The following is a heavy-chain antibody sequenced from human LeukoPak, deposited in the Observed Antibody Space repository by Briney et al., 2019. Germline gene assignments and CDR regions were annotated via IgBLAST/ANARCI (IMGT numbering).Heavy chain of an antibody. CDR1: GGSISSSSYY. Sequence: PSETLSLTCTVSGGSISSSSYYWGWIRQPPGKGLEWIGSIYYSGSTYYNPSLKSRVTISVDTSKNQFSLKLSSVTAADTAVYYCARVYWDNWFDPWGQGTLVTVSS. J-gene: IGHJ5*02. D-gene: IGHD2-15*01. CDR2: IYYSGST. V-gene: IGHV4-39*07. CDR3: ARVYWDNWFDP.